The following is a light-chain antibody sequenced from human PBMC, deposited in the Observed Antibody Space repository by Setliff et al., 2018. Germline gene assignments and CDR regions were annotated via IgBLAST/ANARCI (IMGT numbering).Light chain of an antibody. CDR1: NSDVGSYDL. V-gene: IGLV2-14*03. Sequence: ALPQPASVSGSPGQSITISCSGTNSDVGSYDLVSWYQQHPGKAPKLIIYAVTDRPSGVSNRFSGSKSGNTASLTISGLQTEDEADYYCNAYTSATTYVFGTGTKVTVL. CDR2: AVT. J-gene: IGLJ1*01. CDR3: NAYTSATTYV.